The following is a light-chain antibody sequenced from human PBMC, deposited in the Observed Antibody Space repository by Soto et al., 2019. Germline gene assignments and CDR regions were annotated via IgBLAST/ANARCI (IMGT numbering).Light chain of an antibody. Sequence: QSALTQPASVSGSPGQSITISCTGTSSDIGSNNYVSWFQQRPGKAPTLIIYEVSNRPSGVSNHFSGSKSGNTASLTISGLLPEDEAEYYCSLYTTTTRLFGGGTKLTVL. CDR3: SLYTTTTRL. CDR2: EVS. V-gene: IGLV2-14*01. J-gene: IGLJ3*02. CDR1: SSDIGSNNY.